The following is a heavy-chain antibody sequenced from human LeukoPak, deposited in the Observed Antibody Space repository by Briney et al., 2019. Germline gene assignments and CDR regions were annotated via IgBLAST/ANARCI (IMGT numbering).Heavy chain of an antibody. J-gene: IGHJ4*02. Sequence: SVKVSCKASGGTFSSYAISWVRQAPGQGLEWMGGIIPIFGTANYAQKFQGRVTITADESTSTAYMELSSLRSEDTAVYYCARTPITMVRGVIITNPLLRFDYWGQGTLVTVSS. CDR1: GGTFSSYA. D-gene: IGHD3-10*01. CDR3: ARTPITMVRGVIITNPLLRFDY. V-gene: IGHV1-69*13. CDR2: IIPIFGTA.